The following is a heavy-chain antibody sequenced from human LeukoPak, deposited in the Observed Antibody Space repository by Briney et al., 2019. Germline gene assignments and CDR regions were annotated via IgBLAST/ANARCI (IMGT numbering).Heavy chain of an antibody. J-gene: IGHJ4*02. Sequence: PGGSLRLSCAASGFTFGTYSMNWVRQAPGKGLEWVSSINGRSSYTDYAVSVTGRFTISRDNAKNSLYLQMNSLRAEDTAVYFCARYVAVSGFDFWGQGALVTVSS. CDR2: INGRSSYT. V-gene: IGHV3-21*01. CDR3: ARYVAVSGFDF. CDR1: GFTFGTYS. D-gene: IGHD6-19*01.